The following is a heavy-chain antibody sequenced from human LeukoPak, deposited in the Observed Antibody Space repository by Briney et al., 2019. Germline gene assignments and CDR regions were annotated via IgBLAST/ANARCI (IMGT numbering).Heavy chain of an antibody. CDR1: GGSISSYY. CDR3: ARLGFSNSGSYLAPPDY. J-gene: IGHJ4*02. CDR2: IYYSGGT. V-gene: IGHV4-59*08. Sequence: PSETLSLTCTVSGGSISSYYWSWIRQPPGKGLEWIGDIYYSGGTNYNPSLKSRVTISVGTSKNQFSLKLSSVTAADTAVYYCARLGFSNSGSYLAPPDYWGQGTLVTVSS. D-gene: IGHD1-26*01.